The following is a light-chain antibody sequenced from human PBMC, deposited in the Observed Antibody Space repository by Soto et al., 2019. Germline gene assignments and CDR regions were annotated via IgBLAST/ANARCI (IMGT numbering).Light chain of an antibody. CDR3: QQYDTSPRT. CDR1: QSVSSN. CDR2: GAS. J-gene: IGKJ1*01. Sequence: ETVMTQSPATLSVSPGEGATLSCRASQSVSSNLVWYQHRPGQAPRLLIYGASTRATDIPARFSGSGSGTDFSLTISRLEPEDFAVYYCQQYDTSPRTFGQGTKGDIK. V-gene: IGKV3-15*01.